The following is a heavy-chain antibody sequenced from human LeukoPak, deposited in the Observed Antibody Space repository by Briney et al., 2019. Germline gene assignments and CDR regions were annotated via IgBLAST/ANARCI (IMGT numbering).Heavy chain of an antibody. CDR2: IRSKANSYAT. J-gene: IGHJ2*01. V-gene: IGHV3-73*01. CDR1: GFTFSGSA. Sequence: PGGSLTLSCAASGFTFSGSAMHWVRQAAGKGLEWVGRIRSKANSYATAYAAAVKGRFTISRDDSKNTAYLQMNSLKTEDTAVYYCTRPQSYWYFDLWGRGTLVTVSS. CDR3: TRPQSYWYFDL.